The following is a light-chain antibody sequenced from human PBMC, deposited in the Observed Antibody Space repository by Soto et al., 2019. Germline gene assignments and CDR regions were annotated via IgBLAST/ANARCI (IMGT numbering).Light chain of an antibody. V-gene: IGKV1-5*03. CDR2: KAS. CDR1: QSISSW. CDR3: QQYRDNWT. J-gene: IGKJ1*01. Sequence: DIQMTQSPSTLSASVGDRVTITCRASQSISSWLAWYQQKPGTAPKLLIYKASTLQSGVPSRFSGSGSGTEFTLTISRLQPDYSATYYCQQYRDNWTFGQGTKVEIK.